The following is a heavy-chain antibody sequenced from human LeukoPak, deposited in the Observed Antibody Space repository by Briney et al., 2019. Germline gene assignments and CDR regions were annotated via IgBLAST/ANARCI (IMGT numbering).Heavy chain of an antibody. CDR3: ARGLTSIAARPLDY. CDR2: INPNSGGT. J-gene: IGHJ4*02. D-gene: IGHD6-6*01. CDR1: GYTFTGYY. V-gene: IGHV1-2*04. Sequence: GASVKVSCKASGYTFTGYYMHWVRQAPGQGLEWMGWINPNSGGTNYAQKFQGWVTMTRDTSISTAYMELSRLRSDDTAVYYCARGLTSIAARPLDYWGQGTLVTVSS.